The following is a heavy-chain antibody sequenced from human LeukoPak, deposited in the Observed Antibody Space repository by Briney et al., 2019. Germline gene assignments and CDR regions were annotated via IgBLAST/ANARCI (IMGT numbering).Heavy chain of an antibody. CDR1: GYTFTSYD. J-gene: IGHJ6*03. CDR3: ARGDDYYYYMDV. CDR2: MNPNSGNT. Sequence: ASVKVSCKASGYTFTSYDINWVRQATGQGLEWMGWMNPNSGNTGYAQKFQGRVTMTRDTSISTAYMELSRLRSDDTAVYYCARGDDYYYYMDVWGKGTTVTVSS. V-gene: IGHV1-8*01.